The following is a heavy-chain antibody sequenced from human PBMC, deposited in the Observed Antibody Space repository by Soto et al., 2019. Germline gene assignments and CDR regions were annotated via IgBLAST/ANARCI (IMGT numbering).Heavy chain of an antibody. CDR2: FDPEDGET. Sequence: ASVKVSCKVSGYTLTELSMHWVRQAPGKGLEWMGGFDPEDGETIYAQKFQGRVTMTEDASTDTAYMELSSLRSEDTAVYYCATFIAVAGTCFDYWGQGTLVTVSS. D-gene: IGHD6-19*01. CDR1: GYTLTELS. J-gene: IGHJ4*02. CDR3: ATFIAVAGTCFDY. V-gene: IGHV1-24*01.